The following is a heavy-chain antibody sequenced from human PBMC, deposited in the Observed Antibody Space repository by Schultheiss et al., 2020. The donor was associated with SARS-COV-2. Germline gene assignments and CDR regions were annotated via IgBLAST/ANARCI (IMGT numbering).Heavy chain of an antibody. Sequence: SQTLSLTCTVSGGSISSYYWSWIRQPPGKELEWIGYIYYSGSTYYNPSLKSRVTISVDTSKNQFSLKLSSVTAADTAVYYCARGLDYGDYVYYYYGMDVWGQGTTVTVSS. CDR3: ARGLDYGDYVYYYYGMDV. J-gene: IGHJ6*02. CDR1: GGSISSYY. V-gene: IGHV4-59*08. D-gene: IGHD4-17*01. CDR2: IYYSGST.